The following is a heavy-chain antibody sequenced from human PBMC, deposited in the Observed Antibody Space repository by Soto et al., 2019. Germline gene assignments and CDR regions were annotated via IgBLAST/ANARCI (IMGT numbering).Heavy chain of an antibody. CDR2: IYYSGST. V-gene: IGHV4-59*01. CDR3: ARFRVEMATIMVFDY. Sequence: PSETLSLTCTVSGGSISSYYWSWIRQPPGKGLEWIGYIYYSGSTNYNPSLKSRVTISVDTSKNQFSLKLSSVTAADTAVYYCARFRVEMATIMVFDYWGQGPLVTVSS. D-gene: IGHD5-12*01. CDR1: GGSISSYY. J-gene: IGHJ4*02.